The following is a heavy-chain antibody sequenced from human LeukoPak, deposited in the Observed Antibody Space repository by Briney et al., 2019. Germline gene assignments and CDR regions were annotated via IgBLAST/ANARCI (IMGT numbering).Heavy chain of an antibody. CDR2: ISYDGSNK. D-gene: IGHD2-8*02. V-gene: IGHV3-30*18. Sequence: GGSLRLSCAASGFTFSSYGMHWVRQAPGKGLEWVAVISYDGSNKYYADSVKGRFTISRDNSKDTLYLQMNSLRAEDTAVYYCAKDGVGGVYWGQGTLVTVSS. J-gene: IGHJ4*02. CDR1: GFTFSSYG. CDR3: AKDGVGGVY.